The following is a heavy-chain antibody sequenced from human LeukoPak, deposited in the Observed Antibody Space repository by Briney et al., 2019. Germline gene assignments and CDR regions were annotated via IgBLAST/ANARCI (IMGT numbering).Heavy chain of an antibody. CDR3: ARAYSSSWYWFDP. Sequence: SETLSLTCTVSGGSISSYYWSWIRQPPGKGLEWIGYIYYSGSTNYNPSLKSRVTISVNTSKNQFSLKLSSVTAADTAVYYCARAYSSSWYWFDPWGQGTLVTVSS. D-gene: IGHD6-13*01. CDR1: GGSISSYY. V-gene: IGHV4-59*01. J-gene: IGHJ5*02. CDR2: IYYSGST.